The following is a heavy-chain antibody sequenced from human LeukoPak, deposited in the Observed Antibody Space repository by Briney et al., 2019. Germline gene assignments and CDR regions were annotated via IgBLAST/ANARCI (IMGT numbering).Heavy chain of an antibody. CDR2: IYHSGRT. Sequence: ASETLSLTCAVSGYSISSGDYWGWIRQPPGKGLEWIGSIYHSGRTFYNASLKSRVTMSVDTSNNQFSLKLSSVTAADTAVYYCARGEQQPVYWYFDLWGRGTLVSVSS. CDR3: ARGEQQPVYWYFDL. J-gene: IGHJ2*01. V-gene: IGHV4-38-2*01. D-gene: IGHD6-13*01. CDR1: GYSISSGDY.